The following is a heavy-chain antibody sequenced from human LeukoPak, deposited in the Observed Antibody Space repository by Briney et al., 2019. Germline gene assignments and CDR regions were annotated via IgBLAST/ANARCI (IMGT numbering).Heavy chain of an antibody. CDR2: IYTSGST. D-gene: IGHD3-22*01. J-gene: IGHJ6*03. CDR1: GGPISSYY. CDR3: TRASEDYDSSGWTGYYYMDV. V-gene: IGHV4-4*07. Sequence: SETLSLTCTVSGGPISSYYWSWIRQPAGKGLEWIGRIYTSGSTNYNPSLKSRVTMSVDTSKNQFSLKLSSVTAADTAVYYCTRASEDYDSSGWTGYYYMDVWGKGTTVTVSS.